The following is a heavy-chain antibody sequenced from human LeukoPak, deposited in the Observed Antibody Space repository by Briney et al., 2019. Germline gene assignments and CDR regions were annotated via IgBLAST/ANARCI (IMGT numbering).Heavy chain of an antibody. J-gene: IGHJ6*03. CDR3: AKGEGWQQPYYYYMDV. CDR1: GFTFSNYG. D-gene: IGHD6-13*01. V-gene: IGHV3-30*02. Sequence: GSLRLSCAASGFTFSNYGTHWVRQAPGKGLEWVAFIRYDGSNKYYADSVKGRFTISRDNSKNTLYLQMNSLRAEDTAVYYCAKGEGWQQPYYYYMDVWGKGTTVTISS. CDR2: IRYDGSNK.